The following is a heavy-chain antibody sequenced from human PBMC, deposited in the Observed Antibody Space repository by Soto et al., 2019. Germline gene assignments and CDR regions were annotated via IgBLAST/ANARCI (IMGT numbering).Heavy chain of an antibody. V-gene: IGHV4-34*01. CDR3: ARYGIAAAGYGMDV. D-gene: IGHD6-13*01. Sequence: TSETLSLTCSVYGGSVSVYYLSWIRQPPGKGLEWIGEINHSGSTNYNPSLKSRVTISVDTSKNQFSLKLSSVTAADTAVYYCARYGIAAAGYGMDVWGQGTTVTVSS. J-gene: IGHJ6*02. CDR2: INHSGST. CDR1: GGSVSVYY.